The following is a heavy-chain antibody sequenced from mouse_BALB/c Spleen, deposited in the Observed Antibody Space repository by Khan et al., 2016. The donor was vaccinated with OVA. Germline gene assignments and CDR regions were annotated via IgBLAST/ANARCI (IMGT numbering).Heavy chain of an antibody. Sequence: EVKLEESGGGLVQPGGSIKLSCVASGFTFSNYWMNWVRQSPEKGLAWVAEIRLKSDDYVTHYSESVKGRFTSSRDDSKSSFYLQRNNLRAEDTGIYYCWILLWGQGTTLTVSS. CDR3: WILL. J-gene: IGHJ2*01. CDR2: IRLKSDDYVT. V-gene: IGHV6-6*02. CDR1: GFTFSNYW.